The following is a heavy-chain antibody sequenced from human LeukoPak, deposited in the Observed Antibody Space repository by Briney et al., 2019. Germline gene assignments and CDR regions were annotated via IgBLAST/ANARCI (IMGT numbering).Heavy chain of an antibody. CDR3: ARGLLFGAEDY. V-gene: IGHV1-8*01. Sequence: ASVKVSCKASGYTFTSYDINWVRQAIGQGLEWMGWMNPTSGNTGYAQKFQGRVTMTRNTSISTDYMELSSMRYEDTAVYYCARGLLFGAEDYWGQGTLVTVSS. CDR2: MNPTSGNT. D-gene: IGHD3-10*02. J-gene: IGHJ4*02. CDR1: GYTFTSYD.